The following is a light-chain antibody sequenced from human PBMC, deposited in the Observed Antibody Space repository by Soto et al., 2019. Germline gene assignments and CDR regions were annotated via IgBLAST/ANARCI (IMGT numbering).Light chain of an antibody. CDR1: SSDVGGYNY. V-gene: IGLV2-14*01. J-gene: IGLJ1*01. CDR2: DVS. CDR3: SSYTTSSTRV. Sequence: QSALTQPASVSGSPGQSITISCTGTSSDVGGYNYVSWYQQHPGKAPKLMIYDVSNRPSGVSYRFSGSKSGNTASLTISGLQAEDEADYYCSSYTTSSTRVFGTRTKVTVL.